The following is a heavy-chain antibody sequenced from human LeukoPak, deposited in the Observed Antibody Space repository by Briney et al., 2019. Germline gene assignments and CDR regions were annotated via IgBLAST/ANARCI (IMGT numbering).Heavy chain of an antibody. CDR3: ARWTFGESFDY. CDR1: GYTFSDYY. D-gene: IGHD3-10*01. J-gene: IGHJ4*02. Sequence: GASVKVSCKASGYTFSDYYIHWVRQAPGQGLEWMGWINPNSGGTNYAQKFQGRVTMTRDTSISTAYMELSRLRSDDTAVYYCARWTFGESFDYWGQGTLVIVSS. V-gene: IGHV1-2*02. CDR2: INPNSGGT.